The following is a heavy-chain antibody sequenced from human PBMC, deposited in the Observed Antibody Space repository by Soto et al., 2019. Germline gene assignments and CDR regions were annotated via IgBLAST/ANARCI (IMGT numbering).Heavy chain of an antibody. CDR3: ARAATGSYYWYSYGMDV. Sequence: GASVKVSCKASGYNFRKNGISWVRQAPGQGLEWMGWISTNNGNTNYAQKLRGRVTMTTDSSTSTAYMELRNLRSDDTAVYYCARAATGSYYWYSYGMDVWGQGTTVTVSS. CDR2: ISTNNGNT. J-gene: IGHJ6*02. D-gene: IGHD2-8*01. V-gene: IGHV1-18*01. CDR1: GYNFRKNG.